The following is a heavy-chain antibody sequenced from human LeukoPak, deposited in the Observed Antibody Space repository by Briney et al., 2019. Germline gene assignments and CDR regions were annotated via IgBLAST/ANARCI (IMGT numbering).Heavy chain of an antibody. CDR1: GGSFSGYY. D-gene: IGHD3-10*01. J-gene: IGHJ4*02. V-gene: IGHV4-34*01. CDR2: IYYSGST. Sequence: KPSETLSLTCAVYGGSFSGYYWSWIRQPPGKGLEWIGSIYYSGSTYYNPSLKSRVTISVDTSKNQFSLKLSSATAADTAGYYCARVSRMVRGVIDYWGQGTLVTVSS. CDR3: ARVSRMVRGVIDY.